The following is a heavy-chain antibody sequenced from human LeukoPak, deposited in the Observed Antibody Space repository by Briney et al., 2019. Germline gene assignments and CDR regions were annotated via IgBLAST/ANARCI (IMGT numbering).Heavy chain of an antibody. D-gene: IGHD2-2*01. V-gene: IGHV4-59*02. Sequence: SETLSLTCTVSGGSVRGHYWTWIRQPPGKGLEWIGYVQNTGSPSYNPSLRNRVTMSLDTSSNQFSLNLKSVTAADTAVYFCARDRYAYSPRRYYFYMDVWGGGTTVTVSS. CDR1: GGSVRGHY. CDR2: VQNTGSP. J-gene: IGHJ6*03. CDR3: ARDRYAYSPRRYYFYMDV.